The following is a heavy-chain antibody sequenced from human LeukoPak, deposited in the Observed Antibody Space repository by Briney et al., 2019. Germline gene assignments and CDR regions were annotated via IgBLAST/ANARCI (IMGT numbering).Heavy chain of an antibody. CDR1: VGSITSSRYY. D-gene: IGHD6-19*01. Sequence: PSETLSLTCTVSVGSITSSRYYCGWIRHPPGKGLEYIGSIYYSVSTYYSTSLKTQSPISVDTSKNQFSLKLSSVAAADTAVYYCARLPHDSSGWAYYYYYYMDVWGKGTTVTVSS. V-gene: IGHV4-39*07. CDR2: IYYSVST. J-gene: IGHJ6*03. CDR3: ARLPHDSSGWAYYYYYYMDV.